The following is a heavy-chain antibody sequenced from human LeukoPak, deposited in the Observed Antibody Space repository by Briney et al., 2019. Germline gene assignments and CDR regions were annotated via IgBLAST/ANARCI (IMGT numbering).Heavy chain of an antibody. CDR2: IYYSGST. CDR1: GGSISRSRDY. V-gene: IGHV4-39*07. Sequence: SETLSLTCTVSGGSISRSRDYWGWIRQPPGKGLEWIGSIYYSGSTYYNPSLKSRVTISVDTSKNQFSLKLSSVTAADTAVYYCASRAPYDYWFDPWGQGTLVTVSS. D-gene: IGHD5-12*01. J-gene: IGHJ5*02. CDR3: ASRAPYDYWFDP.